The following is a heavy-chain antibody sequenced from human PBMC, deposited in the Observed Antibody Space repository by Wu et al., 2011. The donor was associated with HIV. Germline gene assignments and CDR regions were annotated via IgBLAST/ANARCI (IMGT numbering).Heavy chain of an antibody. J-gene: IGHJ6*03. V-gene: IGHV1-69*14. CDR1: GGTFSSHG. Sequence: QVQLVQSGPEVKKPGSSVKVSCKASGGTFSSHGISWVRQAPGQGLEWMGGIIPISGTSKYAQKFQGRVTISAGKSTSTAYMELRSLRSEDTGVYYCARDSEGRRQQYFYYHMDVWGKGTTVAVSS. CDR2: IIPISGTS. D-gene: IGHD5-18*01. CDR3: ARDSEGRRQQYFYYHMDV.